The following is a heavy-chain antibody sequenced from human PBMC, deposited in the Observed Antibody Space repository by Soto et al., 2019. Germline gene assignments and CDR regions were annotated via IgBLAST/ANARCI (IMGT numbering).Heavy chain of an antibody. D-gene: IGHD1-26*01. CDR1: GFTVSSNY. CDR3: ARTLYSGSYYFDY. Sequence: GGSLRLSCAASGFTVSSNYMSWVRQAPGKGLEWVSVIYSGGSTYYADSVKGRFTISRDNSKNTLYLQMNSLRAEDTAVYYCARTLYSGSYYFDYWGQGTLVTVSS. CDR2: IYSGGST. J-gene: IGHJ4*02. V-gene: IGHV3-53*01.